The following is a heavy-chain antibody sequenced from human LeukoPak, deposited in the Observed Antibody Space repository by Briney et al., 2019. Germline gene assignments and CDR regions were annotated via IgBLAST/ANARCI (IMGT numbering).Heavy chain of an antibody. CDR1: GFTFSSYA. J-gene: IGHJ4*02. Sequence: GGSLRLSCAASGFTFSSYAMHWVRQAPGKGLEWVAVISYDGSNKYYADSVKGRFTISRDNSKNTLYLQMNSLRAEDTAVYYCGRARTREVDYWGQGTLVIVSS. CDR3: GRARTREVDY. D-gene: IGHD3-10*01. CDR2: ISYDGSNK. V-gene: IGHV3-30-3*01.